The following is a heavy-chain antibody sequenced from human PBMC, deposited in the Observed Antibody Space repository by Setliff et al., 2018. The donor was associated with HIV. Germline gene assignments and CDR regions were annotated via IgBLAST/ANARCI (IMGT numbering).Heavy chain of an antibody. V-gene: IGHV3-74*01. CDR2: INSDESST. J-gene: IGHJ3*02. CDR3: AASGSIYGGAYDI. D-gene: IGHD1-26*01. Sequence: GGSLRLSCAASGFTFSSYWMHWVRQVPGKGPVWVSRINSDESSTSYLDSVNGRSTISRDNSKNTLYLQMNNLRAEDTAVYFCAASGSIYGGAYDIWGQGTMVTVSS. CDR1: GFTFSSYW.